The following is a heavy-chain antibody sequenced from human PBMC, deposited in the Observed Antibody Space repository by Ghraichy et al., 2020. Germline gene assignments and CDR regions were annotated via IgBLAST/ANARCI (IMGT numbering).Heavy chain of an antibody. CDR1: GFTFSSYW. CDR3: ARDLGYSYGSYYYYYGMDV. D-gene: IGHD5-18*01. J-gene: IGHJ6*02. V-gene: IGHV3-7*01. CDR2: IKQDGSEK. Sequence: GGSLRLSCAASGFTFSSYWMSWVRQAPGKGLEWVANIKQDGSEKYYVDSVKGRFTISRDNAKNSLYLQMNSLRAEDTAVYYCARDLGYSYGSYYYYYGMDVWGQGTTVTVSS.